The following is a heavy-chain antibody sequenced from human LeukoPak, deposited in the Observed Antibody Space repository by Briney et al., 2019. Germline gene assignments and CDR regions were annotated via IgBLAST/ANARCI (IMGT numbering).Heavy chain of an antibody. CDR1: GYTFTGYY. CDR3: ARGPRGSYYYYYMDV. V-gene: IGHV1-2*02. J-gene: IGHJ6*03. CDR2: INPNSGGT. Sequence: ASVKVSCKASGYTFTGYYMHWVRQAPGQGLEWMGWINPNSGGTNYAQKFQGRVTMTRDTSISTAYMELSRLRSDDTAVYYCARGPRGSYYYYYMDVWGKGTTVTVSS. D-gene: IGHD3-16*01.